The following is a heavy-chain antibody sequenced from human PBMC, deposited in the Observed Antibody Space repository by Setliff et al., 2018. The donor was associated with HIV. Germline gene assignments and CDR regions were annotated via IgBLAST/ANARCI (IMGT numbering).Heavy chain of an antibody. D-gene: IGHD1-1*01. CDR2: IHYTGGT. CDR1: GGSISPYY. V-gene: IGHV4-59*01. CDR3: ARHHNDWKTLDV. J-gene: IGHJ3*01. Sequence: SETLSLTCTVSGGSISPYYWFWIRQPPGKGLEFIGHIHYTGGTTYNPSLKSRVTMSVDTSKNQASLTLNSVTAADTAVYYCARHHNDWKTLDVWGRGTMVTVS.